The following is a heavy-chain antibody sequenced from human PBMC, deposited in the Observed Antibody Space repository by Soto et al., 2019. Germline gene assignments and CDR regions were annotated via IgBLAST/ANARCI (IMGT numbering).Heavy chain of an antibody. CDR1: GGSISSSNW. J-gene: IGHJ6*02. CDR2: IYHSGST. D-gene: IGHD1-7*01. CDR3: ASGTGTTPYYYGMDV. Sequence: ASETLSLTCAVSGGSISSSNWWSWVRQPPGKGLEWIGEIYHSGSTNYNPSLKSRVTISVDKSKNQFSLKLSSVTAADTAVYYCASGTGTTPYYYGMDVWGQGTTVTVSS. V-gene: IGHV4-4*02.